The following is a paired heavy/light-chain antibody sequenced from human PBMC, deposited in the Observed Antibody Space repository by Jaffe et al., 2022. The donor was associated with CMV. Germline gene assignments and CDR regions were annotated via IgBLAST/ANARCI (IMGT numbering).Heavy chain of an antibody. CDR1: GYTFINNY. D-gene: IGHD2-15*01. V-gene: IGHV1-46*01. CDR3: ARGGGRVVVAATSNDAFDI. J-gene: IGHJ3*02. CDR2: INPNGGST. Sequence: QVQLMQSGAEVKKPGASVKVSCKASGYTFINNYIHWVRQAPGQGLEWMGVINPNGGSTSYTQKFQGRVTMTTETATSTVYMDMRSLTSEDTAVYYCARGGGRVVVAATSNDAFDIWGQGTMVSVSS.
Light chain of an antibody. CDR2: KDT. CDR3: QSADNSDVV. CDR1: ALPKQY. V-gene: IGLV3-25*03. J-gene: IGLJ2*01. Sequence: SYELTQPPSVSVSPGQTARITCSGDALPKQYAYWYQQKPGQAPVLVIYKDTKRPSGIPERFSGSSSGTTVTLTISGVQAEDEADYHCQSADNSDVVFGGGTKLTVL.